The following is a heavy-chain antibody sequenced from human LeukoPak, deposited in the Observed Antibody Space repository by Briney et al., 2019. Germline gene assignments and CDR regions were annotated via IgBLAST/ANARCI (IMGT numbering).Heavy chain of an antibody. CDR3: SRGVMKVVGTPLYYFDL. CDR2: ISYDGSNK. Sequence: GGSLRLSCAASGFTFSSYAMHWVRQAPGKGLEWVAVISYDGSNKYYADSVKGRFTISRDNSKNTLYLQMNSLRAEDTAVYYCSRGVMKVVGTPLYYFDLWGQGTLVNGS. J-gene: IGHJ4*02. CDR1: GFTFSSYA. D-gene: IGHD3-22*01. V-gene: IGHV3-30*04.